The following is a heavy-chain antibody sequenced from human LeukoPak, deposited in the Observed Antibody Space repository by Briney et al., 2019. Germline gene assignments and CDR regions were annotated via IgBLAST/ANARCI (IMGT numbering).Heavy chain of an antibody. J-gene: IGHJ4*02. CDR2: INPDGNKK. CDR1: GLTFSSSW. D-gene: IGHD5-18*01. V-gene: IGHV3-7*03. CDR3: AKAQIRRLYSYGHGEGYYFDY. Sequence: GGSLRLSCAVSGLTFSSSWMDWVRQAPGKGLEWVASINPDGNKKYSADSVKGRFTISRDDSKNTLYLQMNSLRAEDTAVYYCAKAQIRRLYSYGHGEGYYFDYWGQGTLVTVSS.